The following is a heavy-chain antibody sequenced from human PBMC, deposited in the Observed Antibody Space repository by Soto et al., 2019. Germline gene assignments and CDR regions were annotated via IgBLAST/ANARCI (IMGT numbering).Heavy chain of an antibody. Sequence: KPGGSLRLSCAASGFTFSSYSMNWVRQAPGKGLEWVSSISSSSSYIYYADSVKGRFTISRDNAKNSLYLQMNSLRAEDTAVYYCARDDPSWNDAFDIWGQGTMVTVSS. CDR2: ISSSSSYI. V-gene: IGHV3-21*01. D-gene: IGHD1-1*01. CDR3: ARDDPSWNDAFDI. J-gene: IGHJ3*02. CDR1: GFTFSSYS.